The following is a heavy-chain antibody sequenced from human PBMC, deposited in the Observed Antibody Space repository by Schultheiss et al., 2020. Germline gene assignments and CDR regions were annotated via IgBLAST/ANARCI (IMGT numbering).Heavy chain of an antibody. CDR2: IYHSGST. CDR3: ARERDCTGGVCYIDEQDY. Sequence: SETLSLTCTVSGYSISSGYYWGWIRQPPGKGLEWIGSIYHSGSTYYNPSLKSRVTISVVTSKNQFSLKLSSVTAADTAVYYCARERDCTGGVCYIDEQDYWGQGTLVTVSS. CDR1: GYSISSGYY. J-gene: IGHJ4*02. D-gene: IGHD2-8*02. V-gene: IGHV4-38-2*02.